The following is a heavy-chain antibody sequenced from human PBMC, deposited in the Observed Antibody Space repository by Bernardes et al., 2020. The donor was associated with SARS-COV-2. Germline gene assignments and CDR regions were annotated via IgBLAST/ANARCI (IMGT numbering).Heavy chain of an antibody. D-gene: IGHD4-4*01. CDR2: MNPNSGNT. J-gene: IGHJ4*02. CDR3: ARGVSEYTNYYFDS. V-gene: IGHV1-8*01. CDR1: GYTFTSYD. Sequence: ASVKVSCKASGYTFTSYDINWVRQATGQGLEWMGWMNPNSGNTGFAQKFQGRVTMTWNTSISTAYMELSSLRSEDTAVYYCARGVSEYTNYYFDSWGQGTLVTVSS.